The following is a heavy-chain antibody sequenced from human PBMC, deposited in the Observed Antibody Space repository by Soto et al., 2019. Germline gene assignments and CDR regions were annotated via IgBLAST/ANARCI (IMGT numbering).Heavy chain of an antibody. CDR2: IIPILGIA. V-gene: IGHV1-69*02. CDR3: ARSNSGYDSGRARGFDP. Sequence: ASVKVSCKASGGTFSSYTISWVRQAPGQGLEWMGRIIPILGIANYAQKFQGRVTITADKSTSTAYMELSSLRSEDTAVYYCARSNSGYDSGRARGFDPWGQGTLVTVSS. D-gene: IGHD5-12*01. CDR1: GGTFSSYT. J-gene: IGHJ5*02.